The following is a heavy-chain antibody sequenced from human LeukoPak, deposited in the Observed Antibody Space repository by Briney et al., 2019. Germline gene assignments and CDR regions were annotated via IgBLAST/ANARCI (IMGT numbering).Heavy chain of an antibody. CDR3: GRDFGLAGTKRSFDI. V-gene: IGHV3-11*04. J-gene: IGHJ3*02. D-gene: IGHD1-7*01. Sequence: GGSLRLSCAASGFTFTAYYMDWVRQAPGKGLEWVSYISGSGSYINYADSVKGRFTISRDDAKNSLYLQMNSLRAEDTAVYYCGRDFGLAGTKRSFDIWGQGTMVTVSS. CDR1: GFTFTAYY. CDR2: ISGSGSYI.